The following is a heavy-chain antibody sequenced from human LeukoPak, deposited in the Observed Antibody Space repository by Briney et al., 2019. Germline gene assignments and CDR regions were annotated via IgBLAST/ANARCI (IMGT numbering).Heavy chain of an antibody. CDR3: ARLSQYYDILTGYFNYFDY. V-gene: IGHV4-39*01. CDR1: GGSISSISYY. J-gene: IGHJ4*02. D-gene: IGHD3-9*01. Sequence: SETLSLTCTVSGGSISSISYYWGWIRQPPGKGLEWIVSMYYSGSTYNNPSPKSRVTISVDTSKNQFSLKLSSVTAADTAVYYCARLSQYYDILTGYFNYFDYWGQGTLVTVSS. CDR2: MYYSGST.